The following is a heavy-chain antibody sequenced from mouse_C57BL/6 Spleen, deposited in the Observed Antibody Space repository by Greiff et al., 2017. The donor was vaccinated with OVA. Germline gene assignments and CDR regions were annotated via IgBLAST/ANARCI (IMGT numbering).Heavy chain of an antibody. CDR3: ARGSNWVYYFDY. CDR2: INPNNGGT. V-gene: IGHV1-26*01. J-gene: IGHJ2*01. CDR1: GYTFTDYY. Sequence: EVQLQQSGPELVKPGASVKISCKASGYTFTDYYMNWVKQSHGKSLEWIGDINPNNGGTSYNQKFKGKATLTVDKSSSTAYMELRSLTSEDSAVYYCARGSNWVYYFDYWGQGTTLTVSS. D-gene: IGHD4-1*01.